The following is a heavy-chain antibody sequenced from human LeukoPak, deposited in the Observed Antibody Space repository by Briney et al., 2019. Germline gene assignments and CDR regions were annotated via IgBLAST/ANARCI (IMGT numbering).Heavy chain of an antibody. CDR3: ARDRLYRGYSYGFDY. V-gene: IGHV4-61*01. J-gene: IGHJ4*02. D-gene: IGHD5-18*01. CDR1: GGSVSSGSYY. CDR2: IYYSGST. Sequence: SETLSLTCTVSGGSVSSGSYYWSWIRQPPGKGLEWIGYIYYSGSTNYNPSLKSRTTISVDTSKNQFSLKLSSVTAADTAVYYCARDRLYRGYSYGFDYWGRGTLVTVSS.